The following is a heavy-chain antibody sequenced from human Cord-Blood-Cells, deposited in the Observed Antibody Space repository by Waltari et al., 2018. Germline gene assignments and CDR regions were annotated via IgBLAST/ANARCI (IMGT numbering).Heavy chain of an antibody. CDR3: ARDQLGDGDAFDI. CDR1: GGSISSGDYY. CDR2: IYYSGST. V-gene: IGHV4-30-4*08. D-gene: IGHD3-10*01. Sequence: QVQLQESGPGLVKPSQTLSLTCTVSGGSISSGDYYWSWIRQPPGKGLEWIGYIYYSGSTYYNPALKSRVTLSVDTSKNQFSLKLSSVTAADTAVYYCARDQLGDGDAFDIWGQGTMVTVSS. J-gene: IGHJ3*02.